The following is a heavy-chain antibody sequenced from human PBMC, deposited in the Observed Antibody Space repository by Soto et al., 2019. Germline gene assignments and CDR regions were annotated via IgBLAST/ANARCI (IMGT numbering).Heavy chain of an antibody. J-gene: IGHJ6*02. CDR2: IYHSGST. CDR3: ARVEWFVKLSRSNGMHI. D-gene: IGHD3-10*01. Sequence: SETLSLTCAVSGGSISSGGYSWSWIRQPPGKGLEWIGYIYHSGSTYYNPSLKSRVTISVDRSKNQFSLKLSSVTAADTAVYYCARVEWFVKLSRSNGMHICCQRTTVTVSS. V-gene: IGHV4-30-2*01. CDR1: GGSISSGGYS.